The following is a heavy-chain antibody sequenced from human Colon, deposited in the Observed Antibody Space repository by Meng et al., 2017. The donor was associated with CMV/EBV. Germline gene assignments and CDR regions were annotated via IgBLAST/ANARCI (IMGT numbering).Heavy chain of an antibody. CDR2: IYHSGTRYNPNSGKT. Sequence: SLSNYYWSWIRQPPGKGLEWIGYIYHSGTRYNPNSGKTNYNPSLQSRVSISVDTSKNHFSLELNSVTAADTAVYYCARVGSSGWELAYWGQGVLVTVSS. V-gene: IGHV4-59*01. CDR1: SLSNYY. CDR3: ARVGSSGWELAY. J-gene: IGHJ4*02. D-gene: IGHD6-19*01.